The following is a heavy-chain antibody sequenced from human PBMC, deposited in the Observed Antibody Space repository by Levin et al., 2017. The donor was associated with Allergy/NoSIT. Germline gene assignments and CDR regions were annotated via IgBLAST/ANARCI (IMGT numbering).Heavy chain of an antibody. J-gene: IGHJ4*02. V-gene: IGHV3-48*02. CDR1: GFNFNQYS. D-gene: IGHD3-3*01. CDR2: LSGSTSTV. Sequence: GGSLRLSCTASGFNFNQYSMSWVRQAPGKGLEWISYLSGSTSTVYYSDSVKGRFTISRDNAKGSVFLQMNNLRDEDSAIYYCARIITVFGVVIHDYWGQGALATVSS. CDR3: ARIITVFGVVIHDY.